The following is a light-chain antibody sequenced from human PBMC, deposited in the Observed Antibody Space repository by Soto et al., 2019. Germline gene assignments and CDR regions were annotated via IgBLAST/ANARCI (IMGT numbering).Light chain of an antibody. J-gene: IGKJ1*01. Sequence: KQMRQSPSSLSASVGDRVSITCRASQYIITYLNWYQQKEGKGPKLLIYAASSLQSGVPSRFSGREXXTXFTLTISRLQPEDFANYSCQQGYSNTWTFAQGTKGDIK. CDR2: AAS. CDR1: QYIITY. CDR3: QQGYSNTWT. V-gene: IGKV1-39*01.